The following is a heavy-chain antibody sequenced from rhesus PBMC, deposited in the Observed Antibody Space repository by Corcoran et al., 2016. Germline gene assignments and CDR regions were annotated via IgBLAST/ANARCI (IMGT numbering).Heavy chain of an antibody. J-gene: IGHJ4*01. D-gene: IGHD5-30*01. CDR1: GGSIIGYS. V-gene: IGHV4-81*01. CDR3: ARLLGYSGYFDY. CDR2: SDGNSART. Sequence: QVQLQESGQGLVKPSETLSLTCTVSGGSIIGYSWSWIRQTPGKGLEWNGNSDGNSARTNYNPSLKSRVTITKDTSKNQVSLKLSAVTAADTAVYYCARLLGYSGYFDYWGQGVLVTVSS.